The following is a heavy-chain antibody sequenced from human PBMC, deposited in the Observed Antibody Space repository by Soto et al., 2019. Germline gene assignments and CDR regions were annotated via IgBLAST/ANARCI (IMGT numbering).Heavy chain of an antibody. CDR2: IKVDASEK. J-gene: IGHJ4*02. CDR3: ARDTQTLGADY. Sequence: EVQLVESGGNLVQPGGSLRLSCAASGFSFSTFWMTWVRQAPGKGLEWVANIKVDASEKYYVDSVKGRFTISRDNAKKSLYLQMDSLRVEDTALYFCARDTQTLGADYWGQGTLVIVSS. V-gene: IGHV3-7*03. D-gene: IGHD7-27*01. CDR1: GFSFSTFW.